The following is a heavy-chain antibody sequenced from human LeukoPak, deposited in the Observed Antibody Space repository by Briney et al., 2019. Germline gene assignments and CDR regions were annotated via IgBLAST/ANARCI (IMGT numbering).Heavy chain of an antibody. Sequence: PGGSLRLSCAASGFTFSRYAMSWVRQAPGKGLEWVSAISGSGGSSYCADSVKGRFSISRDNSKNTLYLQMNSLRAEDTAVYYCAKDLADTAPTYYGMDVWGQGTTVTVSS. CDR1: GFTFSRYA. J-gene: IGHJ6*02. D-gene: IGHD5-18*01. CDR3: AKDLADTAPTYYGMDV. V-gene: IGHV3-23*01. CDR2: ISGSGGSS.